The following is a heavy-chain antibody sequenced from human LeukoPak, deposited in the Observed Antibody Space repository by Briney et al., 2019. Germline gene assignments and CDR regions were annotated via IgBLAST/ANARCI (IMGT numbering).Heavy chain of an antibody. J-gene: IGHJ4*02. D-gene: IGHD4-23*01. V-gene: IGHV1-2*06. Sequence: GASVKVSCKASGYTFTGYYMHWVQQAPGQGLEWMGRINPNSGGTNYAQKFQGRVTMTRDTSISTAYMELSRLRFDDTAVYYCASLSYRTYGGNSDGISINDYWGQGTLVTVSS. CDR3: ASLSYRTYGGNSDGISINDY. CDR1: GYTFTGYY. CDR2: INPNSGGT.